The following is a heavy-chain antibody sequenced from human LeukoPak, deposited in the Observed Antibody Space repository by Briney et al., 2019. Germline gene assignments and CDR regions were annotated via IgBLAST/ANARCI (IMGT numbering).Heavy chain of an antibody. D-gene: IGHD2-15*01. Sequence: SGTLSLTCAVSGGSISSHNWWSWVRQPPGRGLEWIGEIYHSGRTNYNPSLKSRVTISVDKSKNQFSLKLNSVTAADTAVYYCAPLGYCSGDDCHRPYWGQGALVTVSS. J-gene: IGHJ4*02. CDR2: IYHSGRT. CDR1: GGSISSHNW. V-gene: IGHV4-4*02. CDR3: APLGYCSGDDCHRPY.